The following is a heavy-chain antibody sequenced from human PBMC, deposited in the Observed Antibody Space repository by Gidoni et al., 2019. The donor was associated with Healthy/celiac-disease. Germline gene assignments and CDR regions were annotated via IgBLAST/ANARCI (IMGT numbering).Heavy chain of an antibody. V-gene: IGHV3-23*01. J-gene: IGHJ6*02. Sequence: EVQLLESGGGLVQPGGSLRLSCAASGFTFSSYAMSWVRQAPGKGLEWVSAISGSGGSTYYADSVKGRFTISRDNSKNTLYLQMNSLRAEDTAVYYCAKTFVQQLVRYYYYYGMDVWGQGTTVTVSS. D-gene: IGHD6-13*01. CDR1: GFTFSSYA. CDR2: ISGSGGST. CDR3: AKTFVQQLVRYYYYYGMDV.